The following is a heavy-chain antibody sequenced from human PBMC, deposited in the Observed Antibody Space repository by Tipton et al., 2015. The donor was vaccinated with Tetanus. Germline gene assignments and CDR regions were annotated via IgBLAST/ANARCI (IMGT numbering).Heavy chain of an antibody. J-gene: IGHJ6*02. CDR3: ARERIEAFYYHGLDV. CDR2: IYQNGDA. V-gene: IGHV4-61*08. Sequence: TLSLTCTVSGGSIDTGGYYWSWVRQFPGQGLEWIAYIYQNGDANYNPSLQSRVTISVDTSKNQFSLQLAFVTAADTAIYYCARERIEAFYYHGLDVWGPGTTVTVSS. CDR1: GGSIDTGGYY. D-gene: IGHD2-21*01.